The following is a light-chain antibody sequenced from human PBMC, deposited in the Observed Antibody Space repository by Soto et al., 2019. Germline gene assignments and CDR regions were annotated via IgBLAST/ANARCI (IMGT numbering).Light chain of an antibody. CDR1: QSISSW. CDR2: KAS. Sequence: DIQMTQSPSTLSASVGDRVTITCRASQSISSWFAWYQQKPGKAPKLLIYKASSLESGVPSRFSGSGSGTDFTITISSLQPDDFATYYCQQYNNYPWTFGQGTKVEIK. J-gene: IGKJ1*01. V-gene: IGKV1-5*03. CDR3: QQYNNYPWT.